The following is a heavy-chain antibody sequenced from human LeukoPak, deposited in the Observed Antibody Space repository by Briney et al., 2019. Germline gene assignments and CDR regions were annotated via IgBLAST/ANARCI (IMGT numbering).Heavy chain of an antibody. Sequence: GESLKISCKGSGYSFASYWIGGVRQMPGKGLEWMGIIYPGDSDTRNSPSFQGPVTISADKSIRTAYLQWSSLKASDTAMYYCARIPTPAAMVDYWGQGTLVTVSS. CDR3: ARIPTPAAMVDY. D-gene: IGHD2-2*01. CDR1: GYSFASYW. J-gene: IGHJ4*02. V-gene: IGHV5-51*01. CDR2: IYPGDSDT.